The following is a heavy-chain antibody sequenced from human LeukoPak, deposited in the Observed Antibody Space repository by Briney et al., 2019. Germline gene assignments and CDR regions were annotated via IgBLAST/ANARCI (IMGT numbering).Heavy chain of an antibody. CDR1: GFTFDDYA. Sequence: GRSLRLSCAASGFTFDDYAMHWVRQAPGKGLEWVSGISWNSGSIGYADSVKGRFTISRDNAKNSLYLQMNSLRAEDTALYYCAKDIDKSSSGKPNPKYYFDYWGQGTLVTVSS. CDR2: ISWNSGSI. V-gene: IGHV3-9*01. J-gene: IGHJ4*02. D-gene: IGHD6-19*01. CDR3: AKDIDKSSSGKPNPKYYFDY.